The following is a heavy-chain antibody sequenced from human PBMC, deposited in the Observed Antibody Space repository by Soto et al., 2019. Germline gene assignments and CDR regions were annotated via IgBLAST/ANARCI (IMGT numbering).Heavy chain of an antibody. D-gene: IGHD1-26*01. V-gene: IGHV1-24*01. J-gene: IGHJ3*02. CDR1: GYTLTELS. CDR2: FDPEDGET. Sequence: ASVKVSCKVSGYTLTELSMHWVRQALGKGLEWMGGFDPEDGETIYAQKFQGRVTMTEDTSTDTAYMELSSLRSEDTAVYYCATEGATNPLDAFDTWGQGTMVTVSS. CDR3: ATEGATNPLDAFDT.